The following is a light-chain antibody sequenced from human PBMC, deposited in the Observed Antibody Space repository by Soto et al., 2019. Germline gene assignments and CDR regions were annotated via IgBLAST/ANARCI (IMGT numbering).Light chain of an antibody. Sequence: DIQMTQSPSTLSASVGYRVTITCRASQSISRSLAWYQQRPGKAPDLLIYKASTLQTGVPSRFSGSGSGTEFTLTISSLQPGDFATYYCQEYSSYLYTFGQGTKV. J-gene: IGKJ2*01. CDR2: KAS. CDR3: QEYSSYLYT. CDR1: QSISRS. V-gene: IGKV1-5*03.